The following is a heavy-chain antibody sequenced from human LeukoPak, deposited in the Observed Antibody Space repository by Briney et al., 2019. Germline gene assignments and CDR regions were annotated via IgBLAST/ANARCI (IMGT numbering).Heavy chain of an antibody. J-gene: IGHJ5*02. CDR2: INHSGST. Sequence: PSETLSLTCAVYGGSFSGYYWSWIRQPPGKGLEWIGEINHSGSTNYNPSLKSRVTISVDTSKNQFSLKLSSVTAADTAVYYCARGYYGSGRAHNWFDPWGQGTLVTVSS. D-gene: IGHD3-10*01. V-gene: IGHV4-34*01. CDR3: ARGYYGSGRAHNWFDP. CDR1: GGSFSGYY.